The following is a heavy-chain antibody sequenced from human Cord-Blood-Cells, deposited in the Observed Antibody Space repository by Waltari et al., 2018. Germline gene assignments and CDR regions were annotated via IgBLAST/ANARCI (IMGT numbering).Heavy chain of an antibody. CDR3: ARDGPVEMATIDY. CDR1: GFTFSSDW. V-gene: IGHV3-7*01. J-gene: IGHJ4*02. CDR2: IKQDGSEK. D-gene: IGHD5-12*01. Sequence: EVQLVESGGGLVQPGGSLRLSCAASGFTFSSDWMSWVRQAPGKGLEWVANIKQDGSEKYYVDSVKGRFTISRDNAKNSLYLQMNSLRAEDTAVYYCARDGPVEMATIDYWGQGTLVTVSS.